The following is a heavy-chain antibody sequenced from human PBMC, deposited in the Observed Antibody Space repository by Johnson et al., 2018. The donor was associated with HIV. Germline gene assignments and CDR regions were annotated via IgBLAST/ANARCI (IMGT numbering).Heavy chain of an antibody. V-gene: IGHV3-30-3*01. CDR2: ISHDGSNK. CDR1: GFTFSYYA. Sequence: QVQLVESGGGVVQPGTSLRLSCAASGFTFSYYAIFWVRQAPGKGLEWVAVISHDGSNKYYADSVKGRFTISRDNSKNTLYLQMNSLRAEDTAVYYCARAVGAGGIWGQGTMVTVSS. CDR3: ARAVGAGGI. J-gene: IGHJ3*02. D-gene: IGHD1-26*01.